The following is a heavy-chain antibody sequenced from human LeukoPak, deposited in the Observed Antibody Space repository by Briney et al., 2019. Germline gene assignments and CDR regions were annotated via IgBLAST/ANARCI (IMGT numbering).Heavy chain of an antibody. Sequence: SETLSLTCTVSGGSIRSYYWSWIRQPPGKGLEWIGYIYYSGTTYYSPSLKSRVSMSVDTSKNRFSLNLSSVTAADTAVYYCARHDPYGSESYPSNRWFDPWGQGTPVTVSS. CDR1: GGSIRSYY. V-gene: IGHV4-59*08. CDR2: IYYSGTT. D-gene: IGHD3-10*01. J-gene: IGHJ5*02. CDR3: ARHDPYGSESYPSNRWFDP.